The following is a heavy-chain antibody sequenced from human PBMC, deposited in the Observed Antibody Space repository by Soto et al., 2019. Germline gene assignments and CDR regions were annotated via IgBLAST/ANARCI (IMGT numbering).Heavy chain of an antibody. J-gene: IGHJ4*02. D-gene: IGHD5-18*01. Sequence: QVQLVESGGGVVQSGGSLRLSCAASGFTFRTYGFHWVRQAPGKGLEWVAVIWYDGSKEYYADSVKGRFTISKDDSKNTIFLQMNSLRAEDTAVYYCTRDGYSDFRGIDCWGQGALVTVSS. V-gene: IGHV3-33*01. CDR1: GFTFRTYG. CDR3: TRDGYSDFRGIDC. CDR2: IWYDGSKE.